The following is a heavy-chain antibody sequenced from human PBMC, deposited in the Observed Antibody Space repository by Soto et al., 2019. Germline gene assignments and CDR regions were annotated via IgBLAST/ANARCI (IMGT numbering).Heavy chain of an antibody. CDR2: IYYSGRT. J-gene: IGHJ4*02. Sequence: SETLSLTCTVSGASISSNDYYWSWIRQHPRKGLEWIGYIYYSGRTYYNTSLKSRVTISVDTSKNQFSLKLSSVTAADTAVYYCARSDEWLRAFDYWGQGTLVTVSS. V-gene: IGHV4-31*03. CDR3: ARSDEWLRAFDY. D-gene: IGHD5-12*01. CDR1: GASISSNDYY.